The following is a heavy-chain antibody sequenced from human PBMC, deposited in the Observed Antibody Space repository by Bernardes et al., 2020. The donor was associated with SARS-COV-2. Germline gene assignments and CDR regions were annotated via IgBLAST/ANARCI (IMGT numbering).Heavy chain of an antibody. Sequence: SVKVSCKASGGTFSSYAISWVRQAPGQGLEWMGRIIPIFGTANYAQKFQGRVTITADESTSTAYMELSSLRSEDTAVYYCAREPLDWPQGVYYYYGMDVWGQGTTVTVSS. V-gene: IGHV1-69*13. D-gene: IGHD3-9*01. CDR3: AREPLDWPQGVYYYYGMDV. CDR2: IIPIFGTA. J-gene: IGHJ6*02. CDR1: GGTFSSYA.